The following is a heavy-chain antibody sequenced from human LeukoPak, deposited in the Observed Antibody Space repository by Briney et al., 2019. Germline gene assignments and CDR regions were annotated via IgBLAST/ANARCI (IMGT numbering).Heavy chain of an antibody. CDR2: ISYDGSNK. D-gene: IGHD3/OR15-3a*01. V-gene: IGHV3-30-3*01. CDR1: GFTFSSYA. CDR3: ARETLDSAFDI. Sequence: PGGSLRLSCAASGFTFSSYAMHWVRQAPGKGLEWVAVISYDGSNKYYADSVKGRFTISRDNSKNTLYLQVNSLRAEDTAVYYCARETLDSAFDIWGQGTMVTVSS. J-gene: IGHJ3*02.